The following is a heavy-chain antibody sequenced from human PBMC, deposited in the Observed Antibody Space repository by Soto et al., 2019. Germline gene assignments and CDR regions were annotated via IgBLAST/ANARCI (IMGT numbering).Heavy chain of an antibody. V-gene: IGHV3-30*03. CDR1: GFTFSSYG. J-gene: IGHJ4*02. Sequence: QVQLVESGGGVVQPGRSLRLSCAASGFTFSSYGMHWVRQAPGKGLEWVAVISYDGSNKYYADSVKGRFTISRDNSKNTLYLQMNSLRAEDTAVYYCARTSLDYICDYWGQGTLVTVSS. CDR2: ISYDGSNK. D-gene: IGHD4-4*01. CDR3: ARTSLDYICDY.